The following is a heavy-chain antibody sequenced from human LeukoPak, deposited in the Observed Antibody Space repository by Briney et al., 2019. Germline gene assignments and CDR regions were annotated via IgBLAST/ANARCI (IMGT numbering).Heavy chain of an antibody. CDR2: ISTSGDRT. Sequence: GGSLRLSCAASGFTFSTYAMTWVRQAPGKGLEWVSGISTSGDRTYYADSVKGRFTISRDNSKNTLYLQMNSLRAEDTAEYYCARSAVGTSCCTAVDYWGKGTTVTVSS. J-gene: IGHJ6*04. CDR3: ARSAVGTSCCTAVDY. V-gene: IGHV3-23*01. CDR1: GFTFSTYA. D-gene: IGHD1-26*01.